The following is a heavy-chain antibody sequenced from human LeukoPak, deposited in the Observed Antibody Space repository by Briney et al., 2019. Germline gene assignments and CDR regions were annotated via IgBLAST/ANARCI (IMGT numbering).Heavy chain of an antibody. Sequence: GGSLRLSCAASGFTFSGSAMHWVRQASGKGLEWVGRIRSKANSYATAYAASVKGRFTISRDDSKNTAYLQMNSLRAEDTAVYYCAKDLEMATITMGYWGQGTLVTVSS. J-gene: IGHJ4*02. CDR3: AKDLEMATITMGY. D-gene: IGHD5-24*01. CDR2: IRSKANSYAT. V-gene: IGHV3-73*01. CDR1: GFTFSGSA.